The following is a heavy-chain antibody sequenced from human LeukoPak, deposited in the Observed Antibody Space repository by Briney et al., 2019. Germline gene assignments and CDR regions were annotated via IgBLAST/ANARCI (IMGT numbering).Heavy chain of an antibody. CDR1: GFTFSSYS. CDR3: ASLIAARPLYYMDV. Sequence: KIGGSLRLSXAASGFTFSSYSMNWVRQAPGKGLEWVSSISSSSSYIYYADSVKGRFTISRDNAKNSLYLQMNSLRAEDTAVYYCASLIAARPLYYMDVWGKGTTVTVSS. V-gene: IGHV3-21*01. J-gene: IGHJ6*03. CDR2: ISSSSSYI. D-gene: IGHD6-6*01.